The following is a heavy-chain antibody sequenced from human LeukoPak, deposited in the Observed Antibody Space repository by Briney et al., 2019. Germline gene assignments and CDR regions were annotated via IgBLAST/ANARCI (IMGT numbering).Heavy chain of an antibody. CDR2: IIPIFGTA. D-gene: IGHD4-17*01. CDR1: GGTFSSYA. J-gene: IGHJ6*03. Sequence: GASVKVSCKASGGTFSSYAISWVRQAPGQGLEWMGGIIPIFGTANYAQKFQGRVTITADKSTSTAYMELSSLRSEDTAVYYCARDLSPIYGDKGSYYMDVWGKGTTVTVSS. V-gene: IGHV1-69*06. CDR3: ARDLSPIYGDKGSYYMDV.